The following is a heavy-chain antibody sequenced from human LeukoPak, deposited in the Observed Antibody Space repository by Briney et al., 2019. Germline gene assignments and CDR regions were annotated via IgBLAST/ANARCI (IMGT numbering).Heavy chain of an antibody. Sequence: SETLSLTCTVSGGSLSSYYWSWIRQPPGKGLEWIGYIYYSGSTSYDPSLKSRVTISVDTSKNQFSLKLSSVTAADTALYYCARDLRGSSCYDYWGQGTLVTVSS. V-gene: IGHV4-59*01. D-gene: IGHD2-2*01. CDR1: GGSLSSYY. CDR3: ARDLRGSSCYDY. CDR2: IYYSGST. J-gene: IGHJ4*02.